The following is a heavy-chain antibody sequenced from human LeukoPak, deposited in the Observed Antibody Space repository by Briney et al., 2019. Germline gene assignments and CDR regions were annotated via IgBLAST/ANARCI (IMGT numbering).Heavy chain of an antibody. Sequence: GGSLRLSCAASGFTFSSYAMSWVRQAPGKGLGWVSAISGSSGSTYYADSVKGRFTISRDNSRNALYLQMNSLRADDTAVYYCAKSRPMAYYFDYWGQGTLVTVSS. CDR1: GFTFSSYA. CDR2: ISGSSGST. D-gene: IGHD5-24*01. J-gene: IGHJ4*02. CDR3: AKSRPMAYYFDY. V-gene: IGHV3-23*01.